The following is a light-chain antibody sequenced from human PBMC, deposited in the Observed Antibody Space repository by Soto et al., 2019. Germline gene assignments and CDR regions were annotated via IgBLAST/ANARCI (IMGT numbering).Light chain of an antibody. CDR2: GAS. J-gene: IGKJ1*01. Sequence: EIVLTHSPATLSLSPGEIATLSCRASQSVSSNLAWYQQKPGQAPRLLIYGASTRATGIPARFSGSGSGTEFTLTISSLQSEDFAVYYCQQYNNWRTFGQGTKVDIK. CDR1: QSVSSN. CDR3: QQYNNWRT. V-gene: IGKV3D-15*01.